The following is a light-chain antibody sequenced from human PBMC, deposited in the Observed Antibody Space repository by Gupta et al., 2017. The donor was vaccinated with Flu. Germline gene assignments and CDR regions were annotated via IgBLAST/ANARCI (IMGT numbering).Light chain of an antibody. V-gene: IGLV1-44*01. Sequence: QSVLTQPPSASGTPGQRVTISCSGSYSNVGRNTVNWYQHLPETAPKLLIYNNDQRPSGVPDRFSGSRSGTSGSLAISGLQSGDESEYYCAAWDDTLNAYVFGTGTKVTVL. CDR3: AAWDDTLNAYV. CDR2: NND. J-gene: IGLJ1*01. CDR1: YSNVGRNT.